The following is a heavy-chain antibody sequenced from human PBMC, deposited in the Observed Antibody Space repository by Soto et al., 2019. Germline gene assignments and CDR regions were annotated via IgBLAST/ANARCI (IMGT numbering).Heavy chain of an antibody. V-gene: IGHV1-46*01. J-gene: IGHJ2*01. Sequence: ASVKVSCKASGYTFTSYYIHWVRQAPGQGLEWMGIINPSGGSTSYAQKFQGRVTMTRDTSTSTVYMELSSLRSGDTAVYYCARVGGYCSGGSCYDWYFDLWGRGTLVTVSS. CDR3: ARVGGYCSGGSCYDWYFDL. D-gene: IGHD2-15*01. CDR1: GYTFTSYY. CDR2: INPSGGST.